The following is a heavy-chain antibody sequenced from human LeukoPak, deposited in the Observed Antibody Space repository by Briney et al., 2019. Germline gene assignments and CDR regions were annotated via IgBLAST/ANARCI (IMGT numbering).Heavy chain of an antibody. J-gene: IGHJ4*02. CDR3: AKDLAVLLWFGIGNY. V-gene: IGHV3-30*02. Sequence: GGSLRLSCAASGFTFSSYGMHWVRQAPGKGLEWVAFIRCDGSNKYYADSVKGRFTISRDNSKNTLYLQMNSLRAEDTAVYYCAKDLAVLLWFGIGNYWGQGTLVTVSS. CDR1: GFTFSSYG. CDR2: IRCDGSNK. D-gene: IGHD3-10*01.